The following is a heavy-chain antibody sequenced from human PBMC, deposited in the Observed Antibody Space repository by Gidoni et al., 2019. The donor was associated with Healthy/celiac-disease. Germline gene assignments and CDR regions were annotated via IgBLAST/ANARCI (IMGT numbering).Heavy chain of an antibody. CDR1: GFPLSSYW. CDR3: ARDQRLWLQDYYYYMDV. J-gene: IGHJ6*03. V-gene: IGHV3-7*01. D-gene: IGHD5-18*01. Sequence: EVQLVESGGGLVQPGGSLRLSCAASGFPLSSYWMSWVRQAPGKGLEWVANIKQDRSEKYYVDSVKGRFTISRDNAKNSLYLQMNSLRAEDTAVYYCARDQRLWLQDYYYYMDVWGKGTTVTVSS. CDR2: IKQDRSEK.